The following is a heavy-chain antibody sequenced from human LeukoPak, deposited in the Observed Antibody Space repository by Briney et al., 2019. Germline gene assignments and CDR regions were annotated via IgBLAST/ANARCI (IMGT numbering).Heavy chain of an antibody. D-gene: IGHD5-18*01. J-gene: IGHJ4*02. CDR1: GYTFTGYY. CDR2: INPNSGGT. V-gene: IGHV1-2*02. Sequence: ASVKVSCKASGYTFTGYYMHWVRQAPGQGLEWMGWINPNSGGTNYAQKFQGRVTMTRDTSISTAYMELSRLRSDDKAVYYCARDYEYSYGYGAPTFDYWGQGTLVTVSS. CDR3: ARDYEYSYGYGAPTFDY.